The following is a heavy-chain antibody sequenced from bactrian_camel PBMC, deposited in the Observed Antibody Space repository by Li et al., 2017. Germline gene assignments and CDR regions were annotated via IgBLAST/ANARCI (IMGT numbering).Heavy chain of an antibody. J-gene: IGHJ4*01. D-gene: IGHD5*01. V-gene: IGHV3S53*01. CDR3: AARVGDYWRDWSEATH. CDR1: GSTGSIRSTTC. CDR2: MNTRGST. Sequence: HVQLVESGGGSVQAGGSLQLSCAFSGSTGSIRSTTCIGWFRQVSGKEREGVASMNTRGSTRYADSLKGRFTISRDIPKDTLYLEMNNLTPEDTAMYYCAARVGDYWRDWSEATHWGQGTQVTVS.